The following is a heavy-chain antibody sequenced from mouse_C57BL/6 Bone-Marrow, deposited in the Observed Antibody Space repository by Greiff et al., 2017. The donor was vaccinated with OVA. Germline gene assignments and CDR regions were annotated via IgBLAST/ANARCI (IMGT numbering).Heavy chain of an antibody. Sequence: QVQLQQSGPGLVQPSQSLSITCTVSGFSLTSYGVHWVRQSPGKGLEWLGVIWSGGSTDYNAAFISRLSISKDNSKSQVFFKMNSLQADDTAIYYCATYDGYYEKGSFDYWGQGTTRTVSS. CDR1: GFSLTSYG. CDR3: ATYDGYYEKGSFDY. CDR2: IWSGGST. J-gene: IGHJ2*01. D-gene: IGHD2-3*01. V-gene: IGHV2-2*01.